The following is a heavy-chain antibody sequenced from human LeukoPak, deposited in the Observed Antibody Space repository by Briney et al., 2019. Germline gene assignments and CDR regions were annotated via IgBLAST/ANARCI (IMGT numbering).Heavy chain of an antibody. D-gene: IGHD2-2*02. Sequence: SETLSLTCTVSGGSISSSSYYWGWIRQPRGKGLEWIGSIYYSGSTYYNPSLKSRVTISVDTSKNQFSLKLSSVTAADTAVYYCASGCSSTSCYNEEGAFDYWGQGTLVTVSS. CDR3: ASGCSSTSCYNEEGAFDY. J-gene: IGHJ4*02. CDR1: GGSISSSSYY. V-gene: IGHV4-39*07. CDR2: IYYSGST.